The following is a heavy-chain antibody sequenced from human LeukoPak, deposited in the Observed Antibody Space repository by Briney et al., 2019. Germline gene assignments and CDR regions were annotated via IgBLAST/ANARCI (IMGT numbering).Heavy chain of an antibody. CDR1: GWTFDDYA. CDR2: ISWNSGST. V-gene: IGHV3-9*01. CDR3: AKDKSAMVRGVGDAFDI. D-gene: IGHD3-10*01. J-gene: IGHJ3*02. Sequence: GGSLRLSCAASGWTFDDYAMYWVRQAPGKGLEWVSGISWNSGSTGYADSVKGRFTISRDNAKNSLYLQMNSLRAEDTALYYCAKDKSAMVRGVGDAFDIWGQGTMVTVSS.